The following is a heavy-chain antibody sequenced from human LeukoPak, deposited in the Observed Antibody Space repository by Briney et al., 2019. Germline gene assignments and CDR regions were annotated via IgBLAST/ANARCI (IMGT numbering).Heavy chain of an antibody. CDR2: MNPNSGNT. V-gene: IGHV1-8*03. CDR1: GYTFTSYD. Sequence: ASVKVSCKASGYTFTSYDINSVRQATGQGLEWMGWMNPNSGNTGYAQKFQGRVTITRNTSISTAYMELSSLRSEDTAVYYCARGRGGSGWYRKSYYYYYMDVWGKGTTVTVSS. J-gene: IGHJ6*03. CDR3: ARGRGGSGWYRKSYYYYYMDV. D-gene: IGHD6-19*01.